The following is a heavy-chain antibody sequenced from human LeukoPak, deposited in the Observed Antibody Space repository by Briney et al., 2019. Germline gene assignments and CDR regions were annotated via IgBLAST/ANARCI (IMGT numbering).Heavy chain of an antibody. CDR1: GFTFSTHA. D-gene: IGHD1/OR15-1a*01. Sequence: GGSLRLSCAASGFTFSTHAMSWVRQAPGKGLEWVSSFSGDGSTTYHADSVKGRFTISRDNSRSTLYLQVNSLSAEDTAVYYCARGTSLGRPGTYYFDYWGQGALVTVSS. CDR2: FSGDGSTT. CDR3: ARGTSLGRPGTYYFDY. J-gene: IGHJ4*02. V-gene: IGHV3-23*01.